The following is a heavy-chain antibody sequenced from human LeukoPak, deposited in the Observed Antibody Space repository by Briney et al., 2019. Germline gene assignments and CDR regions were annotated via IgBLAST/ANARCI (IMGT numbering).Heavy chain of an antibody. CDR2: ISSSGSTI. CDR1: GFTFSSYE. J-gene: IGHJ4*02. V-gene: IGHV3-48*03. D-gene: IGHD5-24*01. Sequence: GGSLRLSCAASGFTFSSYEMNWVRQAPGKGLEWVSYISSSGSTIYYADSVKGRFTISRDNAKNSLYLQMNSLRAEDTAVYYCARWGDGYNRAYFDYWGQGTLVTVSS. CDR3: ARWGDGYNRAYFDY.